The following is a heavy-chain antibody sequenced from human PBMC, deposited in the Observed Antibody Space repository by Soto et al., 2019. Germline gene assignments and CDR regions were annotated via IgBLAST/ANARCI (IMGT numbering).Heavy chain of an antibody. D-gene: IGHD2-21*02. Sequence: QVQLVESGGGVVQPGRSLRLSCAASRFTFSSYGMNWVRQAPGKGLEWVAVIWYDGSNKYYADSVKGRFTISRDNSKNTLYLQMNSLRAEDTAVYYCARGGLTDYFDYWGQGTLVTVSS. J-gene: IGHJ4*02. CDR1: RFTFSSYG. CDR3: ARGGLTDYFDY. V-gene: IGHV3-33*01. CDR2: IWYDGSNK.